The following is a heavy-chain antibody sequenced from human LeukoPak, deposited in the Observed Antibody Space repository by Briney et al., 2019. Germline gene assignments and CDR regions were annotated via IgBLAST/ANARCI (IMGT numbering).Heavy chain of an antibody. Sequence: SVKVSCKASGGTFSSYAISWVRQAPGQGLEWMGGIIPIFGTANYAQKFQGRVTITADESTSTAYMELSSLRSEDTAVYYCARIYYDSSGYYDGYYYYYGVDVWGQGTTVTVSS. CDR1: GGTFSSYA. CDR3: ARIYYDSSGYYDGYYYYYGVDV. D-gene: IGHD3-22*01. CDR2: IIPIFGTA. J-gene: IGHJ6*02. V-gene: IGHV1-69*13.